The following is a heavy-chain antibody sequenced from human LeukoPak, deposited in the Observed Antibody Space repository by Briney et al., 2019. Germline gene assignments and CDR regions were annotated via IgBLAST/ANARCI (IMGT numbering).Heavy chain of an antibody. D-gene: IGHD2/OR15-2a*01. J-gene: IGHJ6*03. V-gene: IGHV3-21*01. CDR2: ISSSSSYI. CDR1: GFTFSSYS. Sequence: GGSLRLSCAASGFTFSSYSMNWVRQAPGKGLGWVSSISSSSSYIYYADSVKGRFTISRDNAKNSLYLQTNSLRAEDAAVYYCAKDNMKGYYMDVWGKGTTVTVSS. CDR3: AKDNMKGYYMDV.